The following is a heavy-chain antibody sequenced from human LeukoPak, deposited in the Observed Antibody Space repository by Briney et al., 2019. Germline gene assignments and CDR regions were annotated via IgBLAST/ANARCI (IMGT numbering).Heavy chain of an antibody. CDR1: GYTFTGYY. CDR2: INPNRGGT. V-gene: IGHV1-2*02. D-gene: IGHD3-22*01. J-gene: IGHJ4*02. Sequence: ASVKVSCKASGYTFTGYYMHWVRQAPGQGLEWMGWINPNRGGTNYAQKFQGRVTMTRDTSISTAYMELSRLRSDDTAVYYCARGAPYYYDSSGYRFDYWGQGTLVTVSS. CDR3: ARGAPYYYDSSGYRFDY.